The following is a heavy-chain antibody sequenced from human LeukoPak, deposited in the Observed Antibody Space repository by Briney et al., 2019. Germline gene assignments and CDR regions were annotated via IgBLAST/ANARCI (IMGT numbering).Heavy chain of an antibody. D-gene: IGHD2-15*01. CDR2: IIPIFGTA. V-gene: IGHV1-69*13. CDR3: ARDCSGGSCYGDY. CDR1: GGTFSSYA. J-gene: IGHJ4*02. Sequence: ASVKVSCKASGGTFSSYAISWVRQAPGQGLEWMGGIIPIFGTANYAQKFQGRVTITADESTSTAYMELRSLRSDDTAVYYCARDCSGGSCYGDYWGQGTLVTVSS.